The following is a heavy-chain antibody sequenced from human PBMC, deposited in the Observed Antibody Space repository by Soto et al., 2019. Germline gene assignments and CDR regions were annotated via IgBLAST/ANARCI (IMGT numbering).Heavy chain of an antibody. J-gene: IGHJ4*02. CDR2: ISYSGST. V-gene: IGHV4-31*03. CDR1: GDSVSSGSHF. CDR3: ARVRPMMGAKTFFDD. D-gene: IGHD1-26*01. Sequence: QVQLQESGPGLVKPSQTLSLTCTVSGDSVSSGSHFWTWIRQHPGKGLEWLGYISYSGSTYYNPSLKPSLQTRLSISIDTSETHFSLHLSSVNAADTAVYYCARVRPMMGAKTFFDDWGPGTLVTVSS.